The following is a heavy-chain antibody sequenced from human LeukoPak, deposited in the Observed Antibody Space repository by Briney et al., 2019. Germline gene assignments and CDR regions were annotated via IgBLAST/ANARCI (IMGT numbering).Heavy chain of an antibody. CDR1: GGSISNYY. J-gene: IGHJ3*02. Sequence: PSETLSLTCTVSGGSISNYYWSWIRQLPGKGLEWIACIDYRGSTTYNPSLKSRVTISVDTSRNQFSLKLSSVTAADTAVYYCARSRSGYSYDHAAFDIWGQGTVVTVSS. CDR3: ARSRSGYSYDHAAFDI. V-gene: IGHV4-59*01. D-gene: IGHD5-18*01. CDR2: IDYRGST.